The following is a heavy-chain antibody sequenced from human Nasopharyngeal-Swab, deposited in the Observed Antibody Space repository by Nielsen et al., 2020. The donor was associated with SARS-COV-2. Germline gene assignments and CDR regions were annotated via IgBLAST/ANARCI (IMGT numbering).Heavy chain of an antibody. CDR3: ARDRWPGSYNDLDAFDI. J-gene: IGHJ3*02. D-gene: IGHD3-10*01. V-gene: IGHV3-48*02. Sequence: GESLKISCAASGFTFSTYSMNWVRQAPGKGLEWVSYISRSSSSIYYADSVEGRFTISRDNAKNSLYLQMNSLRDEDTAVYYCARDRWPGSYNDLDAFDIWGQGTKVTVSP. CDR2: ISRSSSSI. CDR1: GFTFSTYS.